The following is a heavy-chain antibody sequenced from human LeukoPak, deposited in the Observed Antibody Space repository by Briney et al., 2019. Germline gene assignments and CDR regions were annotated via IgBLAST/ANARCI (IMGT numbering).Heavy chain of an antibody. D-gene: IGHD3-10*01. CDR2: INPSGGST. V-gene: IGHV1-46*01. Sequence: ASVKVSCKASGYTFTSYYMHWVRQAPGQGLEWMGIINPSGGSTSYAQKLQGRVTMTRDTSTSTVYMELSSLRSEDTAVYYCARQSRGGSGSNYYGMDVWGQGTTVTVSS. CDR1: GYTFTSYY. J-gene: IGHJ6*02. CDR3: ARQSRGGSGSNYYGMDV.